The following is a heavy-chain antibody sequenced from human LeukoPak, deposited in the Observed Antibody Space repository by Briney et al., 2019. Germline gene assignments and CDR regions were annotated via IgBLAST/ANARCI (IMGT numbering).Heavy chain of an antibody. D-gene: IGHD3-9*01. Sequence: GGPLRLSCAASGFTFSSYAMSWVRQAPGKGLEWVSAISGSGGSTYYADSVKGRFTISRDNSKNTMYLQINSLGAEDTAVYYCAKVERTGYTVGGMDVWGQGTTVTVSS. CDR1: GFTFSSYA. J-gene: IGHJ6*02. V-gene: IGHV3-23*01. CDR2: ISGSGGST. CDR3: AKVERTGYTVGGMDV.